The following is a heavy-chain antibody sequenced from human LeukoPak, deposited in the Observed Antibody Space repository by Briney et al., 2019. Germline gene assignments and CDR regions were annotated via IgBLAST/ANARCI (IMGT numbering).Heavy chain of an antibody. J-gene: IGHJ4*02. CDR3: AKRGYSSSWYSPFDY. V-gene: IGHV1-69*04. CDR2: IIPILGIA. D-gene: IGHD6-13*01. CDR1: GGTFSSYA. Sequence: SVKVSCKASGGTFSSYAISWVRQAPGQGLEWMGRIIPILGIANYAQKFQGRVTITADKSTSTAYVELSSLRSEDTAVYYCAKRGYSSSWYSPFDYWGQGTLVTVSS.